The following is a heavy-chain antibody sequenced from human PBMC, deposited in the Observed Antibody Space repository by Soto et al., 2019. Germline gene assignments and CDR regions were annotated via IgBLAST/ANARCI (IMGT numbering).Heavy chain of an antibody. J-gene: IGHJ4*02. CDR3: ARLQPAAGDNDLTFDY. CDR2: IDPSDSYT. D-gene: IGHD6-13*01. CDR1: GYSFTSYW. V-gene: IGHV5-10-1*01. Sequence: CKGSGYSFTSYWISWVRQVPGKGLEWMGRIDPSDSYTNYSPSFQGHVTISADKSISTAYLQWSSLKASDTAMYYCARLQPAAGDNDLTFDYWGQGTLVTVSS.